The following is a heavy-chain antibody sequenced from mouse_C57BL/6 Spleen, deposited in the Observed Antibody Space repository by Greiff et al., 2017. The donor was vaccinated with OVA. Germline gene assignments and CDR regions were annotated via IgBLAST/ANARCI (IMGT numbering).Heavy chain of an antibody. J-gene: IGHJ2*01. Sequence: VQLQQSGPELVKPGASVKISCKASGYTFTDYYMNWVKQSHGQSLEWIGDINPNNGGTSYNQKFKGKATLTVDKSSSTAYMELRSLTSEDSAVYYCARLLRYPDYWGQGTTLTVSA. CDR3: ARLLRYPDY. D-gene: IGHD1-1*01. CDR2: INPNNGGT. V-gene: IGHV1-26*01. CDR1: GYTFTDYY.